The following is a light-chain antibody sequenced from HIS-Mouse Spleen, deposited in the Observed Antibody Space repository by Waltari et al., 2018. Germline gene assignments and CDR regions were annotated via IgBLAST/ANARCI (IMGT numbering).Light chain of an antibody. CDR3: CSYAGSSTWV. CDR2: EGS. J-gene: IGLJ3*02. Sequence: QSALTQPASVSGSPGQSITISCTVTSSDVGSYNLVSWYQQHPGKAPKLMIYEGSKRPSGVSNRFSGSKSGNTASRTISGLQAEDEADYYCCSYAGSSTWVFGGGTKLTVL. V-gene: IGLV2-23*01. CDR1: SSDVGSYNL.